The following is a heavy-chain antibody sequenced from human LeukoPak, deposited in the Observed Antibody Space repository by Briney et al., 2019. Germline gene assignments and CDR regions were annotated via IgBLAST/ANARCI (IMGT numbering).Heavy chain of an antibody. Sequence: PGGSLRLSCAASGFTFSDYYVSWIRQAPGKGLEWVSYISSSGSTIYYADSVKGRFTISRDNAKNSLYLQMNSLRAEDTAVYYCARATMIGLSRYFQHWGQGTLVTVSS. CDR1: GFTFSDYY. V-gene: IGHV3-11*04. CDR3: ARATMIGLSRYFQH. CDR2: ISSSGSTI. D-gene: IGHD3-22*01. J-gene: IGHJ1*01.